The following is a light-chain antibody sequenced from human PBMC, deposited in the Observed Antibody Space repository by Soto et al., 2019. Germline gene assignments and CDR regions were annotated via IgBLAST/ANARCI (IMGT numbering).Light chain of an antibody. CDR2: KAS. CDR1: QSISSY. Sequence: DIQMTQSPSTLTASVGDRVTITCRASQSISSYLAWYQQKPGKAPKLLIYKASNLESGVPSRFSGSGSGREFTLTISSLQPDDFATYSCQEYNFYSRTFGQVTKVDIK. V-gene: IGKV1-5*03. J-gene: IGKJ1*01. CDR3: QEYNFYSRT.